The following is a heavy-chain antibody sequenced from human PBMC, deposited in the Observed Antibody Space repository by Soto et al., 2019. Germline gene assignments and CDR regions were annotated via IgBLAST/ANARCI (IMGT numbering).Heavy chain of an antibody. Sequence: GASVKVSCKASGYTFTSYGISWVRQAPGQGLEWMGWISAYNGNTNYAQKLQGRVTMATDTSTSTAYMELRSLRSDDTAVYYCARVALDHFTIFGVVIIRPDFDYWGQGTLVTVSS. CDR2: ISAYNGNT. CDR1: GYTFTSYG. D-gene: IGHD3-3*01. CDR3: ARVALDHFTIFGVVIIRPDFDY. J-gene: IGHJ4*02. V-gene: IGHV1-18*04.